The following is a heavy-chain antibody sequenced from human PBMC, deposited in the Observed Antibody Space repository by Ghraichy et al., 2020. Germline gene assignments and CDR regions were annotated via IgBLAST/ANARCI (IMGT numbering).Heavy chain of an antibody. CDR3: AKDLRGVEQWLDPRADAFDI. CDR1: GFTFSSYG. Sequence: GGSLRLSCAASGFTFSSYGMHWVRQAPGKGLEWVAFIRYDGSNKYYADSVKGRFTISRDNSKNTLYLQMNSLRAEDTAVYYCAKDLRGVEQWLDPRADAFDIWGQGTMVTVSS. CDR2: IRYDGSNK. V-gene: IGHV3-30*02. J-gene: IGHJ3*02. D-gene: IGHD6-19*01.